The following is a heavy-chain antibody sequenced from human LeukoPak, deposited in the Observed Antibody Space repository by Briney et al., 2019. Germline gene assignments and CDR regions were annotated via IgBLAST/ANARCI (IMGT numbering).Heavy chain of an antibody. D-gene: IGHD3-9*01. CDR3: AQELSDIFVVRTDS. V-gene: IGHV3-23*01. J-gene: IGHJ4*02. Sequence: WGSLRLSCAASGFTFSNTAMSWVCQTPGKGLEWVATMSAYNDRTHYADSVRGRFTVSRDNSKNTLSLQMNSLREDDTAVYYCAQELSDIFVVRTDSWGQGTLVTVSS. CDR2: MSAYNDRT. CDR1: GFTFSNTA.